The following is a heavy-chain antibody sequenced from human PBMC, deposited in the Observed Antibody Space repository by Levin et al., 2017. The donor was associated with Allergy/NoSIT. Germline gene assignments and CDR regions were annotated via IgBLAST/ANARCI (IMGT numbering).Heavy chain of an antibody. CDR2: ISSNSVYI. D-gene: IGHD6-19*01. Sequence: GESLKISCAASGFSFSGYNMNWVRQAPGKGLEWVSSISSNSVYIFYADSLKGRFTISRDNAKNSLYLQINSLRAEDRAVYYCSSGGSGWPFDNWGQGTLVTVS. J-gene: IGHJ4*02. CDR1: GFSFSGYN. V-gene: IGHV3-21*01. CDR3: SSGGSGWPFDN.